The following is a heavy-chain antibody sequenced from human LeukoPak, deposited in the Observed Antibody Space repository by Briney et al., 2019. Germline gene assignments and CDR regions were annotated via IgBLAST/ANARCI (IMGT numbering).Heavy chain of an antibody. D-gene: IGHD4-17*01. CDR3: ARGDDDYVRYFDY. V-gene: IGHV3-48*02. CDR1: GFTFSSYS. J-gene: IGHJ4*01. CDR2: ISSGSSTR. Sequence: GGSLRLSCAASGFTFSSYSMIWVRQAPGKGREWVSYISSGSSTRCYGDSVKGRFTTSRDNAKNSLYLQMNSLRDEDTAVYYCARGDDDYVRYFDYWGQGTLVAVSS.